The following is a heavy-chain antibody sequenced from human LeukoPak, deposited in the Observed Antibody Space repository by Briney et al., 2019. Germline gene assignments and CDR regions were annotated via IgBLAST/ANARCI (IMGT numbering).Heavy chain of an antibody. CDR3: ARGGREWLLPREPFDY. V-gene: IGHV4-59*01. J-gene: IGHJ4*02. Sequence: SSETLSLTCTVSGGSISSYYWSWIRQPPGKGLEWIGYIYYSGSTNYNPSLKSRVTISVDTSKNQFSLKLSSVTAADTAVYYCARGGREWLLPREPFDYRGQGTLVTVSS. CDR2: IYYSGST. CDR1: GGSISSYY. D-gene: IGHD3-3*01.